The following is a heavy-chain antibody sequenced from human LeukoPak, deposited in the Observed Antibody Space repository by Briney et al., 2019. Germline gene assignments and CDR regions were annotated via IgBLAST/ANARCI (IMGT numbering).Heavy chain of an antibody. CDR3: ARVRKYYYGSGSYRRKDYYMDV. CDR1: GGSFSGYY. Sequence: PSETLSLTCAVYGGSFSGYYWSWIRQPPGKGLEWIGEINHSGSTNYNPSLKSRVTISVDTSKNQFSLKLSSVTAADTAVYYCARVRKYYYGSGSYRRKDYYMDVWGKGTTATVSS. V-gene: IGHV4-34*01. D-gene: IGHD3-10*01. J-gene: IGHJ6*03. CDR2: INHSGST.